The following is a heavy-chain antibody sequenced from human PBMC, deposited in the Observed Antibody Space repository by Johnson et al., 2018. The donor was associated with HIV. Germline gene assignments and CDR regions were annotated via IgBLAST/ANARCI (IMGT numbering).Heavy chain of an antibody. CDR3: AREDLYGAGPDAFDI. CDR1: EFTISGYY. J-gene: IGHJ3*02. CDR2: IYSGGST. D-gene: IGHD4-17*01. V-gene: IGHV3-66*01. Sequence: VQLVESGGGLVPPGGSLRLSCTASEFTISGYYMSWVRQAPGKGLEWVSVIYSGGSTYYADSVKGRFTISRDNSKNTLYLQMNSLRAEDTAVYYCAREDLYGAGPDAFDIWGQGTMVTVSS.